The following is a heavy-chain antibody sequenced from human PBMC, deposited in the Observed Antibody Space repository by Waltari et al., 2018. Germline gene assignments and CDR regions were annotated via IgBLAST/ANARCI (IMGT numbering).Heavy chain of an antibody. CDR2: IRWDGGST. CDR3: AKAASPVGAFDI. V-gene: IGHV3-43D*03. J-gene: IGHJ3*02. CDR1: GFTFDDYA. Sequence: EVQLVESGGVVVQPGGSLRLSCAASGFTFDDYAMHCVRQAPGKGLEWVSRIRWDGGSTYYADSVKGRFTISRDNSKSSLYLQMNSLRAEDTALYYCAKAASPVGAFDIWGQGTMVTVSS.